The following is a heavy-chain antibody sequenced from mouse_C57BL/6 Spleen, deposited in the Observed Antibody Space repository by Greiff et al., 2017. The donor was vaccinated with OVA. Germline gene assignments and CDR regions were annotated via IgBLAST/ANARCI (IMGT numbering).Heavy chain of an antibody. CDR2: IDPSDSYT. V-gene: IGHV1-69*01. D-gene: IGHD1-1*01. CDR3: ARWGTTVEGFDY. J-gene: IGHJ2*01. CDR1: GYTFTSYW. Sequence: QVQLQQPGAELVMPGASVKLSCTASGYTFTSYWMHWVKQRPGQGLEWIGEIDPSDSYTNYNQKFKGKSTLTVDKSSSTAYMQLSSLTSEDSAVYYCARWGTTVEGFDYWGQGTTLTVSS.